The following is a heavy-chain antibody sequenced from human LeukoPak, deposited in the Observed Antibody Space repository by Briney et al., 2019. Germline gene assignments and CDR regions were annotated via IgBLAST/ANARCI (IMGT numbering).Heavy chain of an antibody. Sequence: GGSLRLSCAGSGFIFNNYAMQWVRQPPGKGLEWVPAISGSGGSTYYADSVKGRFTISRDNSKNTLYLQMNSLRAEDTAVYYCAKDPLNLVGPQTYFDYWGQGTLVTVSS. CDR3: AKDPLNLVGPQTYFDY. D-gene: IGHD3-10*01. J-gene: IGHJ4*02. CDR1: GFIFNNYA. CDR2: ISGSGGST. V-gene: IGHV3-23*01.